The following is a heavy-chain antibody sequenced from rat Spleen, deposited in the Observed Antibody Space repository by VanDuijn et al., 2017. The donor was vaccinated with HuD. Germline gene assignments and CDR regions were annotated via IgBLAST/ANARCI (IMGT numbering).Heavy chain of an antibody. D-gene: IGHD1-12*01. CDR1: GLSLSSYG. J-gene: IGHJ1*01. CDR2: IDSADST. CDR3: ARSLSYAHYFWYFDF. Sequence: VQLKESGPGLVQPSQTLSLTCTVSGLSLSSYGIIWVRQPPGKKLEWMAYIDSADSTNYNPSLKSRLSITRDTSKNQFFLQVNSVTTEDTATYYCARSLSYAHYFWYFDFWGPGTMVTVSS. V-gene: IGHV3-3*01.